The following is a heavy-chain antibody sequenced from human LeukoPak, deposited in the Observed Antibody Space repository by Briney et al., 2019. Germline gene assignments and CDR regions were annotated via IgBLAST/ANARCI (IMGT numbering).Heavy chain of an antibody. CDR2: INPNSGGT. J-gene: IGHJ5*02. V-gene: IGHV1-2*02. CDR1: GYTFTGYY. CDR3: ARDSLTGYYPSNWFDP. D-gene: IGHD3-9*01. Sequence: ASVKVSCKASGYTFTGYYMHWVRQAPGQGLEWMGWINPNSGGTNYAQKFQGRVTMTRDTSISTAYMELSRLRSDDTAVYYCARDSLTGYYPSNWFDPWGQGTLVTVSS.